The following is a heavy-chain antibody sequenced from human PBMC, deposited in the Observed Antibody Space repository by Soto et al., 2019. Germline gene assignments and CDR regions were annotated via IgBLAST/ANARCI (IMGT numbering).Heavy chain of an antibody. Sequence: QVQLQESGPGLVMPSGTLSLTCAVAGASIGSADWWNWVRQPPGKGLEWIGEIYHGGTTIYNLSLKSRVTISVDESKNHFSLKLTSVTAADTAVYYCARDFKAPNDAWAFDYWGQGTLVTVSS. D-gene: IGHD3-16*01. V-gene: IGHV4-4*02. CDR1: GASIGSADW. CDR3: ARDFKAPNDAWAFDY. J-gene: IGHJ4*02. CDR2: IYHGGTT.